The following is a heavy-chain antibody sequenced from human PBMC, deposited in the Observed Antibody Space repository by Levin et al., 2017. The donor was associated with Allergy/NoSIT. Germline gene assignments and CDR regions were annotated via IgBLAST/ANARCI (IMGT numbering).Heavy chain of an antibody. J-gene: IGHJ3*02. D-gene: IGHD2-2*01. CDR2: ISDSGRST. Sequence: PGGSLRLSCAASGFTFNDYYMSWIRQAPGKGLEWVSYISDSGRSTYYADSVRGRFTISRDNADNSLFLQMNSLRAEDAAVYYCARDVCSTCEGGSFDIWGPGTMVTVSS. V-gene: IGHV3-11*01. CDR3: ARDVCSTCEGGSFDI. CDR1: GFTFNDYY.